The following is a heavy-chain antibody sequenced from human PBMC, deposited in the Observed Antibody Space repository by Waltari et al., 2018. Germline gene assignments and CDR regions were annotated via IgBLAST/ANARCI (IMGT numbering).Heavy chain of an antibody. D-gene: IGHD2-2*01. CDR2: IIPIINRA. CDR3: ARDGYESYNQEVEDAFDI. CDR1: GGRLTRPA. J-gene: IGHJ3*02. Sequence: QVQLGRSGAEVKKPGSSVKVSCKTSGGRLTRPALSWVRPAPGQGPKWMEGIIPIINRANYSPRFHGIVTMTAETSTKTAFMELRTLTFDDTAVYYCARDGYESYNQEVEDAFDIWGQGTEVTVSS. V-gene: IGHV1-69*10.